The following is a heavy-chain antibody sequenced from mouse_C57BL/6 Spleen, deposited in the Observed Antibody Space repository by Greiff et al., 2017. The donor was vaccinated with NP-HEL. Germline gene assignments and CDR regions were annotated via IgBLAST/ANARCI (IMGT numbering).Heavy chain of an antibody. D-gene: IGHD1-1*01. V-gene: IGHV1-18*01. CDR1: GYTFTDYN. J-gene: IGHJ4*01. CDR2: INPNNGGT. CDR3: ARGGYGSSWGYAMDY. Sequence: EVQLVESGPELVKPGASVKIPCKASGYTFTDYNMDWVKQSHGKSLEWIGDINPNNGGTIYNQKFKGKATLTVDKSSSTAYMELRSRTSEDTAVYYCARGGYGSSWGYAMDYWGQGTSVTVSS.